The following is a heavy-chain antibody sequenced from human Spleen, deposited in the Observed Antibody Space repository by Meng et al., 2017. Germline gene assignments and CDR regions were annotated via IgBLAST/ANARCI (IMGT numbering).Heavy chain of an antibody. J-gene: IGHJ5*02. CDR1: GYPFTSYG. CDR3: ARDPGSYYPNWFDP. CDR2: ISAYNGNT. D-gene: IGHD1-26*01. Sequence: QVPRVQSGAEVKKPGASVKVSCKASGYPFTSYGISWVRQAPGQGLEWMGWISAYNGNTNYAQKLQGRVTMTTDTSTSTAYMELRSLRSDDTAVYYCARDPGSYYPNWFDPWGQGTLVTVSS. V-gene: IGHV1-18*01.